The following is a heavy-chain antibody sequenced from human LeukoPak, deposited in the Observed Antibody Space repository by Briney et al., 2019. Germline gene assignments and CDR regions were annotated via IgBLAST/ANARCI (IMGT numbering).Heavy chain of an antibody. D-gene: IGHD3-10*01. Sequence: SVTVSCKASRGTFSSYAISWVRQAPGHGLEWMGGIIPIFGTANYAQKFQGRVTITTDESTSTAYMELSSLRSEDTAVYYCAYVRVTKDYWGQGTLVTVSS. J-gene: IGHJ4*02. CDR3: AYVRVTKDY. V-gene: IGHV1-69*05. CDR2: IIPIFGTA. CDR1: RGTFSSYA.